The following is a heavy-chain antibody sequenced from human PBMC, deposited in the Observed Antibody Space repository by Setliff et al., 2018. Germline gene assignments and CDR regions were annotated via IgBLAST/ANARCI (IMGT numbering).Heavy chain of an antibody. V-gene: IGHV4-39*07. Sequence: SETLSLTCTVSGDSISRSTYYWGWIRQSPGKGLDWIGTVDHGGSTTYNPSLKSRVTISVDTSKNQFSLRLTSVTAADTAVYYCARGAFYFDYWGRGTLVTVSS. CDR1: GDSISRSTYY. J-gene: IGHJ4*02. CDR3: ARGAFYFDY. CDR2: VDHGGST.